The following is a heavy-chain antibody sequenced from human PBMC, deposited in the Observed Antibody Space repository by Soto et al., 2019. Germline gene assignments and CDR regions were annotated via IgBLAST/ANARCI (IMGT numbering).Heavy chain of an antibody. CDR1: GFTFSSYG. D-gene: IGHD6-13*01. J-gene: IGHJ4*02. CDR3: AKVYAGSSSLYYILYYYFDY. V-gene: IGHV3-30*18. CDR2: ISYDGSNK. Sequence: QVQLVESGGGVVQPGRSLRLSCAASGFTFSSYGMHWVRQAPGKGLEWVAVISYDGSNKYYADSVKGRFTISRDNSMNTLYMPMNSLRAEDTAVYYCAKVYAGSSSLYYILYYYFDYWGQGTLVTVSS.